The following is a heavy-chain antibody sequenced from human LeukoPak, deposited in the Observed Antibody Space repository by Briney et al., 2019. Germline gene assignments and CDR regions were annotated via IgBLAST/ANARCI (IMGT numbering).Heavy chain of an antibody. V-gene: IGHV3-74*01. CDR3: ARGMGALGPIDY. D-gene: IGHD2-8*01. J-gene: IGHJ4*02. CDR1: GFTFSSYW. CDR2: INSDGSRT. Sequence: GGSLRLSCAASGFTFSSYWMHWVRQAPGNGLVWVSRINSDGSRTSYADSGTGRFTISRDNAENTPYLQMNSQIAEDTAVYYCARGMGALGPIDYWGQGTLVTVSS.